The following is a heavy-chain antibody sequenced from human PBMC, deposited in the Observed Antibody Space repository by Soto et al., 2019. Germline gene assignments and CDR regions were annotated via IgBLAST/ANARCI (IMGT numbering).Heavy chain of an antibody. CDR2: IYYSGST. Sequence: QVQLQESGPGLVKPSETLSLTCTVSGGSISSYYWSWIRQPPGKGLEWIGYIYYSGSTNYNPSLKGRVTISVDTSKNQFSLKLSSVTAADTAVYYCARATDCSSTSCYLYYYYYGMDVWGQGTTVTVSS. J-gene: IGHJ6*02. V-gene: IGHV4-59*01. CDR3: ARATDCSSTSCYLYYYYYGMDV. CDR1: GGSISSYY. D-gene: IGHD2-2*01.